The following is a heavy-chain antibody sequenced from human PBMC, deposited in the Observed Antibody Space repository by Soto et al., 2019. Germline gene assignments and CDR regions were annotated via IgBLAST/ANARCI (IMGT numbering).Heavy chain of an antibody. CDR2: ISYDGSNK. J-gene: IGHJ6*02. D-gene: IGHD3-9*01. Sequence: PGGSLRLSCAASGFTFSSYALQWVRQAPCKGLEWVAVISYDGSNKYYADSVKGRFPISRDNSKNTLYLQMNSLRAEDTAVYYCAREPHRPYHILTGYKTKPYLGYYYYGMDVWGQGTTVTVSS. CDR3: AREPHRPYHILTGYKTKPYLGYYYYGMDV. V-gene: IGHV3-30-3*01. CDR1: GFTFSSYA.